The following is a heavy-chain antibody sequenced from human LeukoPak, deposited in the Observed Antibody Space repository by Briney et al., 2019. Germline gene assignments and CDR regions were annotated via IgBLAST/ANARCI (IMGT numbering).Heavy chain of an antibody. CDR2: ISSSSSYV. J-gene: IGHJ5*02. CDR3: ARDQGYGDSVNWFDP. CDR1: GFTFSSYS. D-gene: IGHD4-17*01. V-gene: IGHV3-21*01. Sequence: GGSLRLSCAASGFTFSSYSMNWVRQAPGKGLEWVSSISSSSSYVYYADSVKGRFTISRDNVKNSLYLQMNSLRAEDTAVYYCARDQGYGDSVNWFDPWGQGTLVTVSS.